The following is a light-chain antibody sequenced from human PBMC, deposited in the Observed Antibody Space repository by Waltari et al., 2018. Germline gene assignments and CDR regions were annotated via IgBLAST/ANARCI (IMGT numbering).Light chain of an antibody. CDR1: TSHVGNYNL. CDR3: CSYAGSTTFWV. CDR2: EVN. Sequence: QSALTQPASVSGSPGPSITIPCTGTTSHVGNYNLVHLYQQHPGTAPKLMIYEVNARPSGVSNRFSGSKSGNTASLTISGLQPEDEADYYCCSYAGSTTFWVFGTGTKVTVL. V-gene: IGLV2-23*02. J-gene: IGLJ1*01.